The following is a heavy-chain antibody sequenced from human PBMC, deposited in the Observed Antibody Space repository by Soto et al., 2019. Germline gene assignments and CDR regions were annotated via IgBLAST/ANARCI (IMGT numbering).Heavy chain of an antibody. CDR3: ARDPSSANYGDYAPGFTEYYYYYYGMDV. V-gene: IGHV1-18*01. CDR2: IIAYNGNT. D-gene: IGHD4-17*01. J-gene: IGHJ6*02. Sequence: DSVKVSCKASGYTFTSYVISWVLQAPGQGRDWMGLIIAYNGNTNYAQKFQGRVTITADESTSTAYMELSSLRSEDTAVYYCARDPSSANYGDYAPGFTEYYYYYYGMDVWGQGTTVTVSS. CDR1: GYTFTSYV.